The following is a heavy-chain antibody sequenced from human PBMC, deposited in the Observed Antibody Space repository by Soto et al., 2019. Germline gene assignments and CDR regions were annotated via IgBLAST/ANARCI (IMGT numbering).Heavy chain of an antibody. CDR2: IYSGGNT. D-gene: IGHD3-10*01. J-gene: IGHJ4*02. CDR1: GFTVNNNY. Sequence: GGSLRLSCAVSGFTVNNNYMSWVRQAPGKGLEWVSVIYSGGNTDYAESVRGRFTVSRDSSKNTLYLQMNSLRAEDTAIYYCTRDSSYYGAGRGVLDYWGQGTPVTVSS. CDR3: TRDSSYYGAGRGVLDY. V-gene: IGHV3-66*01.